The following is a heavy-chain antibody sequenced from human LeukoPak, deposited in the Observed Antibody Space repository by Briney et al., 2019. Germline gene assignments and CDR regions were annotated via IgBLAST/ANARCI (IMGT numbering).Heavy chain of an antibody. CDR3: VRRVRYFGQNDY. D-gene: IGHD3-9*01. V-gene: IGHV4-59*08. Sequence: PSETLSLTCAVYGGSFSGYYWSWIRQPPGKGLEWIGYIYYTGSTNYSPSLKSRVTMSVDTSKNQISLKLSSVTAADSAVYYCVRRVRYFGQNDYWGQGTLVTVSS. CDR1: GGSFSGYY. CDR2: IYYTGST. J-gene: IGHJ4*02.